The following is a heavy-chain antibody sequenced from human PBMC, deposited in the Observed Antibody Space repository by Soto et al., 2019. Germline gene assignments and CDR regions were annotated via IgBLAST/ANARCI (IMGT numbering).Heavy chain of an antibody. D-gene: IGHD6-13*01. CDR2: IYYSGNA. CDR1: GCSIISTGHY. CDR3: ARLIGVTEAGT. V-gene: IGHV4-39*01. J-gene: IGHJ4*02. Sequence: QLQLQESGPGLVKPSETLSLTCTVSGCSIISTGHYWGWIRQPPGKGLEWIGNIYYSGNAYYNPSLKSRVTISIDTSKNQFFLKVSSVTAADTAVYYCARLIGVTEAGTWGQGTLVTVSS.